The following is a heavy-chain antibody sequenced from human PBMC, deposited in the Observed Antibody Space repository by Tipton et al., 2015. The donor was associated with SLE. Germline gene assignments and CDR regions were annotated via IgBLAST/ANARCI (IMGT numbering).Heavy chain of an antibody. V-gene: IGHV4-34*01. D-gene: IGHD1-26*01. CDR2: INQSGST. CDR3: ARHSRGATSVRTPYFDS. J-gene: IGHJ4*02. Sequence: TLSLTCAVYGGSFSGYYWSWIRQPPGKGLEWIGEINQSGSTNYNASLKNRVAISVDTSKNQFSLKLSSGTAADTAVYYCARHSRGATSVRTPYFDSWGQGTLVTVSS. CDR1: GGSFSGYY.